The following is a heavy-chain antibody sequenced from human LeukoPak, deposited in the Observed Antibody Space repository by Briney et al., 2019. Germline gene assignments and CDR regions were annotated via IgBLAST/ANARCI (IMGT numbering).Heavy chain of an antibody. J-gene: IGHJ3*02. V-gene: IGHV3-9*01. CDR2: ISWNSGSI. CDR1: GFTFDDYA. Sequence: GRSLRLSCAASGFTFDDYAMHWVRQAPGKGLEWVSGISWNSGSIGYADSVKGRFTISRDNAKNSLYLQMNSLRAEDTALYYCAKGVEVATIDDAFDIWGQGTMVTVSS. D-gene: IGHD5-24*01. CDR3: AKGVEVATIDDAFDI.